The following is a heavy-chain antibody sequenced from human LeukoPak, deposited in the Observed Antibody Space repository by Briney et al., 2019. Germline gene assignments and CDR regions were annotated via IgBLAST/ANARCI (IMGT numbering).Heavy chain of an antibody. CDR2: IYYSGST. V-gene: IGHV4-59*12. CDR1: GGSISSYY. D-gene: IGHD4-17*01. Sequence: SSETLSLTCTVSGGSISSYYWSWIRQPPGKGLEWIGYIYYSGSTNYNPSLKSRVTISVDTSKNQFSLKLSSVTAADTAVYYCARDLPPGGFDPWGQGTLVTVSS. J-gene: IGHJ5*02. CDR3: ARDLPPGGFDP.